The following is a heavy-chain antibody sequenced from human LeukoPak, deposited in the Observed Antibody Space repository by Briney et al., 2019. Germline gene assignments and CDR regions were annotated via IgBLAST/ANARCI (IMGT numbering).Heavy chain of an antibody. J-gene: IGHJ6*03. D-gene: IGHD3-10*01. CDR3: ARDKGDYYGSGSYNEYYYYYMDV. Sequence: SETLSLTCTVSGYSISSGYYWGWIRQPPGKGLEWIGSIYHSGSTYYNPSLKSRVTISVDTSKNQFSLKLSSVTAADTAVYYCARDKGDYYGSGSYNEYYYYYMDVWGKGTTVTVSS. CDR1: GYSISSGYY. V-gene: IGHV4-38-2*02. CDR2: IYHSGST.